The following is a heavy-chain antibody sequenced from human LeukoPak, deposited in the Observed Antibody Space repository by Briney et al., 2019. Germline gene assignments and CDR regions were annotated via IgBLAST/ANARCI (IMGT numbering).Heavy chain of an antibody. CDR2: INPNSGGT. CDR3: ARGGFSGSYERDY. V-gene: IGHV1-2*02. D-gene: IGHD1-26*01. CDR1: GYTFTSYG. J-gene: IGHJ4*02. Sequence: ASVKVSCKASGYTFTSYGISWVRQAPGQGLEWMGWINPNSGGTNYAQKFQGRVTMTRDTSISTAYMELSRLRSDDTAVYYCARGGFSGSYERDYWGQGTLVTVSA.